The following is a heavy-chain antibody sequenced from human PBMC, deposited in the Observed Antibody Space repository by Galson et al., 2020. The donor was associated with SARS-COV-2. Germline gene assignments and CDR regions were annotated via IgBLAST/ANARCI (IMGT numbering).Heavy chain of an antibody. Sequence: NSGGSLRLSCAASGFTFSDYFMSWVRQAPGKGLEWVSYISSSGSYINYADSVKGRFTISRDNAKNSLNLQMNSLRVEDTAVYYCARVGDCSGGICYGAEYFQHWGQGTRSPSPQ. CDR3: ARVGDCSGGICYGAEYFQH. CDR1: GFTFSDYF. D-gene: IGHD2-15*01. J-gene: IGHJ1*01. CDR2: ISSSGSYI. V-gene: IGHV3-11*04.